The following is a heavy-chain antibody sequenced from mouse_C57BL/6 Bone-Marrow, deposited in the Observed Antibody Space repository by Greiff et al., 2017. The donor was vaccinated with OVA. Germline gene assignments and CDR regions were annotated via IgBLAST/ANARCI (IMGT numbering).Heavy chain of an antibody. CDR2: IDPETGGT. CDR1: GYTFTDYE. Sequence: VQLVESGAELVRPGASVTLSCKASGYTFTDYEMHWVKQTPVHGLEWIGAIDPETGGTAYNQKFKGKAILTADKSSSTAYMELRSLTSEDSAVYYCTREGAYFWYFDYWGQGTTLTVSS. CDR3: TREGAYFWYFDY. V-gene: IGHV1-15*01. J-gene: IGHJ2*01. D-gene: IGHD2-10*01.